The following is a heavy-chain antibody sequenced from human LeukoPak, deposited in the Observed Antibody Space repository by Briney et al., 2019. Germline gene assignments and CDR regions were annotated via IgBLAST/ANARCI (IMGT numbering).Heavy chain of an antibody. D-gene: IGHD5-24*01. CDR3: ATVRGWMSTKERSWFDP. Sequence: SETLSLTCTVSGGPISSYYWSWIRQPPGKGLEWIGYIYYSGSTNYNPSLKSRVTISVDTSKNQFSLKLSSVTAADTAVYYCATVRGWMSTKERSWFDPWGQGTLVTVSS. CDR2: IYYSGST. J-gene: IGHJ5*02. CDR1: GGPISSYY. V-gene: IGHV4-59*01.